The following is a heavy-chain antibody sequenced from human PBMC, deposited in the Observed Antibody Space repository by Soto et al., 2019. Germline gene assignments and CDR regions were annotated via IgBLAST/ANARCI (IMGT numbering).Heavy chain of an antibody. V-gene: IGHV3-30*03. CDR2: ISYDGSNK. Sequence: GGSLRLSCAASGFTFSSYAMSWVRQAPGKGLELVAIISYDGSNKYYGESVKGRFTISRDKSKNTVSLQMSSLRVDDTAVYYCARDVSRGITMIGLERHFWGQGSRVTV. J-gene: IGHJ4*02. D-gene: IGHD3-22*01. CDR3: ARDVSRGITMIGLERHF. CDR1: GFTFSSYA.